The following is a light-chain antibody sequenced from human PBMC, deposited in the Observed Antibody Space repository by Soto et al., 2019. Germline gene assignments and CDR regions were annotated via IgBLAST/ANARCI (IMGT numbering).Light chain of an antibody. CDR1: QSLVYRDGNTY. CDR3: MQGTHWPWT. J-gene: IGKJ1*01. CDR2: KVS. Sequence: DVVMTQSPLSLPVTLGQSASISCRSSQSLVYRDGNTYLNWFQQRPGQSPRRLIYKVSYRDSGVPDRFSGSGSATDFTLTISRVEAEDVGVYYCMQGTHWPWTFGQGTKVEIK. V-gene: IGKV2-30*01.